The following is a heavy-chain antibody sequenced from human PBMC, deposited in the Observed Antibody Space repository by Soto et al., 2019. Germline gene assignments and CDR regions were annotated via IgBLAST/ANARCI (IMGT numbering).Heavy chain of an antibody. CDR1: GYXFTHYL. CDR3: ARPRDSGRYYYYFDS. D-gene: IGHD1-26*01. J-gene: IGHJ4*02. CDR2: IYPSGSRV. Sequence: PXEXLKISCKISGYXFTHYLLAWVRHVPGKGLEWVGFIYPSGSRVTYSPSLQGRVTISADNSITTSSLQFSSLKTSYTDTYFCARPRDSGRYYYYFDSWGQGNPVTGSS. V-gene: IGHV5-51*01.